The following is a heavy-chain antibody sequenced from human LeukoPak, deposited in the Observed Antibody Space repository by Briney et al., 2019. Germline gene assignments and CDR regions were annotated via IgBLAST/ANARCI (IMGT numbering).Heavy chain of an antibody. CDR2: ISYDGSNK. CDR1: GFTFSSYA. Sequence: PGRSLRLSCAASGFTFSSYAMHWVRQAPGKGLEWVAVISYDGSNKYYADSVKGRFTISRDNSKNTLYLQMNSLRAEDTAVYYCARVPVLLGSSGYYYPYYYYGMDVWGQGTTVTVSS. J-gene: IGHJ6*02. V-gene: IGHV3-30-3*01. D-gene: IGHD3-22*01. CDR3: ARVPVLLGSSGYYYPYYYYGMDV.